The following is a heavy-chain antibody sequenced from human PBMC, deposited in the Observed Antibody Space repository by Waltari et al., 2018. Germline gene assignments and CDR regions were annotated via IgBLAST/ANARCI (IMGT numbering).Heavy chain of an antibody. CDR2: INFDGSIT. CDR3: VLGEKYFDF. Sequence: VQLEESGGGLVQPGGSLSLSWAASGFTFRIYWLDWVRQAPGKGLVWVSRINFDGSITNYADSVKGRFTISRDNAKNTLYLQMSSLRAEDTAVYYCVLGEKYFDFWGQGTLVTVSS. CDR1: GFTFRIYW. J-gene: IGHJ4*02. V-gene: IGHV3-74*01.